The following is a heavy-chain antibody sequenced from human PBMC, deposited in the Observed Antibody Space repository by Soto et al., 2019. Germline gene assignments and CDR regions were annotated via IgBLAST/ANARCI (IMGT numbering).Heavy chain of an antibody. CDR2: ISASGDNT. Sequence: EVHLLESGEGLLQPGGSLRLSCAASEFTFSDYAMSWVRQAPGKGLEWVSGISASGDNTYSADSVKGRFIISRDNSKNTLYLQMNSLRAEDTAVYYCAKGTFYGNHLFDFWGQGTLVTVSS. CDR3: AKGTFYGNHLFDF. J-gene: IGHJ4*02. CDR1: EFTFSDYA. V-gene: IGHV3-23*01. D-gene: IGHD4-17*01.